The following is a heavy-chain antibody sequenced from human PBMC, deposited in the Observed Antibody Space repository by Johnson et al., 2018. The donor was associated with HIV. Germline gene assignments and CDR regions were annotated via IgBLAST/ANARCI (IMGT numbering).Heavy chain of an antibody. CDR2: IRYDGSNK. CDR3: AKDMKGANGAFDI. Sequence: QVQLVESGGGLVQPGGSLRLSCAASGFTFSSYGMHWVRQAPGKGLEWVAFIRYDGSNKYYADSVKGRFTISRDNSKNTLYLQMNSLRAEDTAVYYCAKDMKGANGAFDIWGQGTMVTVSS. D-gene: IGHD2-8*01. CDR1: GFTFSSYG. J-gene: IGHJ3*02. V-gene: IGHV3-30*02.